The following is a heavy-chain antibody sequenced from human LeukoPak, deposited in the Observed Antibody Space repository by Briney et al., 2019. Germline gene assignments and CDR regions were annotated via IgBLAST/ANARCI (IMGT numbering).Heavy chain of an antibody. V-gene: IGHV3-48*01. CDR2: ISSSSSTI. D-gene: IGHD3-22*01. CDR1: GFTFSSYS. Sequence: GGSLRLSCAASGFTFSSYSMNWVRQAPGKGLELVSYISSSSSTIYYADSVKGRFTISRDNAKNSLYLQMNSLRAEDTAVYYCARDFHRRLYDSSAYHPYWGQGTLVTVSS. J-gene: IGHJ4*02. CDR3: ARDFHRRLYDSSAYHPY.